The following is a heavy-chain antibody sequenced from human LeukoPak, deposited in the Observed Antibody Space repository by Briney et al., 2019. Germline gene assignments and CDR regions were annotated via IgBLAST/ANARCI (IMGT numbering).Heavy chain of an antibody. Sequence: GGSLRLSCAASGFTFSNYAMSWVRQAPGKGLEWVSAISGSGGSTYYADSVKGRFTISRDNSKNMLYLQMNSLRVEDTAVYYCAKDKPVVPLRYWGQGTLVTASS. CDR3: AKDKPVVPLRY. J-gene: IGHJ4*02. CDR1: GFTFSNYA. V-gene: IGHV3-23*01. D-gene: IGHD2-2*01. CDR2: ISGSGGST.